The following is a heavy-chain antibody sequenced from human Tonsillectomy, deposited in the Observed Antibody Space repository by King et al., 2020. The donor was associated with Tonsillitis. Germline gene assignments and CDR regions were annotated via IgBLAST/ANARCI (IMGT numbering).Heavy chain of an antibody. CDR1: GFTFSSYA. CDR3: AGDMGGDSGWYDP. CDR2: ISYDGSSE. D-gene: IGHD1-26*01. V-gene: IGHV3-30*04. Sequence: VQLVESGGGVVQPGRSLRLSCAASGFTFSSYAMHWVRQSPGRGPEWVALISYDGSSENYADFVKGRFTISRDDSKNTLYLQMNSLKPDDTAVYSCAGDMGGDSGWYDPWGQGTLVTVSS. J-gene: IGHJ5*02.